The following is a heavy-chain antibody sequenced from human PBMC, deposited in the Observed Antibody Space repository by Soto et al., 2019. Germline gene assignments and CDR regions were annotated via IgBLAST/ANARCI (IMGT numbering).Heavy chain of an antibody. CDR2: IGGNGVTT. Sequence: EVQLLESGGGLVQPGGSLRLSCAASGFTFDSYAWSWVRQAPGKGLDWVSTIGGNGVTTFYADSVKGRFTISRDVSKNTVFLQMSSLRAEDTAVYYCAKSSRYCSGGGCFYYFDYWGQGTLVTVSS. CDR1: GFTFDSYA. D-gene: IGHD2-15*01. V-gene: IGHV3-23*01. CDR3: AKSSRYCSGGGCFYYFDY. J-gene: IGHJ4*02.